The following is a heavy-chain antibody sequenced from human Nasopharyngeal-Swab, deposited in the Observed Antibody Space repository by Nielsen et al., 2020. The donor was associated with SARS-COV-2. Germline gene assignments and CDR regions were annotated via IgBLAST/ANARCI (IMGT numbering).Heavy chain of an antibody. CDR3: ARWRIAAAGNNWFDP. J-gene: IGHJ5*02. Sequence: WIRQPPGKGLEWVAVISYDGSNKYYADSVKGRFTISRDNSKNTLYLQMNSLRAEDTAVYYCARWRIAAAGNNWFDPWGQGTLVTVSS. V-gene: IGHV3-30-3*01. D-gene: IGHD6-13*01. CDR2: ISYDGSNK.